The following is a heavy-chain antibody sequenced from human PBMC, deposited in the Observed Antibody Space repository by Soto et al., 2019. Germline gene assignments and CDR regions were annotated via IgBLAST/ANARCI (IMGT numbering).Heavy chain of an antibody. Sequence: GGSLRLSCAASKFTFSSYSMNWVRQAPGKGLEWVSYISVSSSTIYYADSVRGRFTISRDNAENSLYLQMNSLRDEDTAVYYCARSEDWNYSFLNYWGQGTLVTVSS. CDR1: KFTFSSYS. CDR2: ISVSSSTI. CDR3: ARSEDWNYSFLNY. J-gene: IGHJ4*02. D-gene: IGHD1-7*01. V-gene: IGHV3-48*02.